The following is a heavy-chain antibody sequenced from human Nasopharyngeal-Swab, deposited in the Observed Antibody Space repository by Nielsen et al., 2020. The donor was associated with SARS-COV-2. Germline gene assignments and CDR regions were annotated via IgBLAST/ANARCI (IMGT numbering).Heavy chain of an antibody. D-gene: IGHD4-17*01. V-gene: IGHV6-1*01. J-gene: IGHJ6*03. CDR2: TYYRSKWYN. CDR3: ARARGAYGDYYYYYYTDV. Sequence: IGCSPVRGFVWLGRTYYRSKWYNDYAVSVKSRITINPDTSKNQFSLHLNSVTPEDTAVYYCARARGAYGDYYYYYYTDVWGKGTTVTVSS.